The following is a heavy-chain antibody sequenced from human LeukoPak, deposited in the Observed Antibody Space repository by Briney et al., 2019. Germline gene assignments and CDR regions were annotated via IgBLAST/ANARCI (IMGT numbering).Heavy chain of an antibody. D-gene: IGHD3-10*01. J-gene: IGHJ4*02. CDR3: ARRRILWFGSDLGDLVLDY. Sequence: TFSSYGMSWVRQAPGKGLEWIGSIYYSGSTYYNPSLKSRVTISVDTSKNQFSLKLSSVTAADTAVYYCARRRILWFGSDLGDLVLDYWGQGTLVTVSS. CDR2: IYYSGST. CDR1: TFSSYG. V-gene: IGHV4-39*01.